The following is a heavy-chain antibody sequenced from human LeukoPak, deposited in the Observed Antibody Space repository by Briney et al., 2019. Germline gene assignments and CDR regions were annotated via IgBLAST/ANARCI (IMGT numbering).Heavy chain of an antibody. Sequence: GASVKVSCKASGYTFTIYYMHWVRQAPGQGLEWMGWISAYNGNTNYAQKLQGRVTMTTDTSTSTAYMELRSLRSDDTAVYYCARAPYSGSYYPYYYYYMDVWGKGTTVTVSS. D-gene: IGHD1-26*01. V-gene: IGHV1-18*04. J-gene: IGHJ6*03. CDR2: ISAYNGNT. CDR1: GYTFTIYY. CDR3: ARAPYSGSYYPYYYYYMDV.